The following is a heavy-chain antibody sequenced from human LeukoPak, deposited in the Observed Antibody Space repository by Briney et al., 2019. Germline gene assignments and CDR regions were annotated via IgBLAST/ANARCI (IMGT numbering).Heavy chain of an antibody. J-gene: IGHJ6*03. D-gene: IGHD6-13*01. CDR3: ARSSAAGSGGYYYYYMDV. V-gene: IGHV4-4*07. CDR2: IYTSGST. CDR1: GGSISSYY. Sequence: SETLSLTCTVSGGSISSYYWSWIRQPAGKGLEWIGRIYTSGSTNYSPSLKSRVTMSVDTSKNQFSLKLSSVTAADTAVYYCARSSAAGSGGYYYYYMDVWGKGTTVTISS.